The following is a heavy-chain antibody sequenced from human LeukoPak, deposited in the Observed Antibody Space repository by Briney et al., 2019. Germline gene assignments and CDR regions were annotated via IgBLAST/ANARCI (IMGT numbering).Heavy chain of an antibody. V-gene: IGHV3-7*01. CDR3: ASSGFWSGYYRDY. Sequence: PGGSLKLSCAASGFTFSSYWMSWVRQAPGKGLEWVANIKQDGSEKYYVDSVKGRFTISRDNAKNSLYLQMNSLRAEDTAVYYCASSGFWSGYYRDYWGQGTLVTVSS. CDR2: IKQDGSEK. D-gene: IGHD3-3*01. J-gene: IGHJ4*02. CDR1: GFTFSSYW.